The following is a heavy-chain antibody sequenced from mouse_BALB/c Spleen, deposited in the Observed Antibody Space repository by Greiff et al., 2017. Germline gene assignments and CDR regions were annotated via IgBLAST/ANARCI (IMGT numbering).Heavy chain of an antibody. J-gene: IGHJ4*01. V-gene: IGHV5-17*02. CDR2: ISSGSSTI. CDR1: GFTFSSFG. CDR3: ARSRDGYYDYYAMDY. Sequence: EVQLVESGGGLVQPGGSRKLSCAASGFTFSSFGMHWVRQAPEKGLEWVAYISSGSSTIYYADTVKGRFTISRDNPKNTLFLQMTSLRSEDTAMYYCARSRDGYYDYYAMDYWGQGTSVTVSS. D-gene: IGHD2-3*01.